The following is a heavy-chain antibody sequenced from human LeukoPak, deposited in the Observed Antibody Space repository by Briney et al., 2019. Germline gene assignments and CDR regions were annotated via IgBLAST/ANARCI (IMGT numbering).Heavy chain of an antibody. CDR1: GGTFSSYA. J-gene: IGHJ5*02. Sequence: SVKVSCKAFGGTFSSYAISWVRQAPGQGLEWMGGIIPIFGTANYAQKFQGRVTITADESTSTAYMELSSLRSEDTAVYYCARDDPRGVIIDWFDPWGQGTLVTVSS. V-gene: IGHV1-69*13. CDR2: IIPIFGTA. D-gene: IGHD3-10*01. CDR3: ARDDPRGVIIDWFDP.